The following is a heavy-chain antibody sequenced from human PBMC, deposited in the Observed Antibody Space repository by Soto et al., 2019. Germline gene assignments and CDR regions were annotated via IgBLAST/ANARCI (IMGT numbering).Heavy chain of an antibody. CDR3: AREPPVLWFGEFNWFDP. J-gene: IGHJ5*02. CDR2: IIPIFGTA. CDR1: GGTFSSYA. V-gene: IGHV1-69*13. D-gene: IGHD3-10*01. Sequence: SVKVSCKASGGTFSSYAISWVRQAPGQGLEWMGGIIPIFGTANYAQKFQGRVTITADESTSTAYMELSSLRSEDTAVYYCAREPPVLWFGEFNWFDPWGQGTLVTVSS.